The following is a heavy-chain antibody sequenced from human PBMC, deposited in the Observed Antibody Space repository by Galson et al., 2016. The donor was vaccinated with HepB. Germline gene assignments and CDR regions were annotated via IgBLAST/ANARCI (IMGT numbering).Heavy chain of an antibody. J-gene: IGHJ4*02. CDR3: AKERLVRRIFDH. D-gene: IGHD3-9*01. V-gene: IGHV3-30*18. CDR1: GFTFSSYG. CDR2: ISYDGSHK. Sequence: SLRLSCAASGFTFSSYGMHWVRQAPGRGLEWVAAISYDGSHKYYADSVKGRFTISRDNSNNTLYLQMNGLRAEDTAVYYCAKERLVRRIFDHWGQGTLLTVS.